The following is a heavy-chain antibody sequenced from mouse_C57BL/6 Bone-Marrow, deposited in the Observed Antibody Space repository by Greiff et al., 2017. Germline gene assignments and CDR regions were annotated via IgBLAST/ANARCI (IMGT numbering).Heavy chain of an antibody. CDR3: ARGDYYGSPYAMDY. Sequence: VQLQQPGAELVKPGASVKLSCKASGYTFTSYWMQWVKQRPGQGLEWIGEIDPSDSYTNYNQKFKGEATLTVDTSSSTAYMQLSSLTSEDSAVYYCARGDYYGSPYAMDYWGQGTSVTVSS. D-gene: IGHD1-1*01. J-gene: IGHJ4*01. V-gene: IGHV1-50*01. CDR2: IDPSDSYT. CDR1: GYTFTSYW.